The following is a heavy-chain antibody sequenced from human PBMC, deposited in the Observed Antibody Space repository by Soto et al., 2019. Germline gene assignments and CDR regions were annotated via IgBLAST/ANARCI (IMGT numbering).Heavy chain of an antibody. Sequence: PSETLSLTCTVSGGSISSGGYYWSWIRQPPGKGLEWIGYIYYSGSTNYNPSLKSRVTISVDTSKNQFSLKLSSVTAADTAVYYCARQFGVVTYFDYWGQGTLVTVSS. CDR2: IYYSGST. CDR1: GGSISSGGYY. J-gene: IGHJ4*02. D-gene: IGHD3-3*01. CDR3: ARQFGVVTYFDY. V-gene: IGHV4-61*08.